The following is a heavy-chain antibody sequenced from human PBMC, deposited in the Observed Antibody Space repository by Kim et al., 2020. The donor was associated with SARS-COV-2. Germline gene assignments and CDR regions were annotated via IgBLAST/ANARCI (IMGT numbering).Heavy chain of an antibody. Sequence: DTPDLKSRVTISVDTSKNQFSLKLSSVTAADTAVYYCARLGYSSSWSSYWGQGTLVTVSS. D-gene: IGHD6-13*01. J-gene: IGHJ4*02. V-gene: IGHV4-39*01. CDR3: ARLGYSSSWSSY.